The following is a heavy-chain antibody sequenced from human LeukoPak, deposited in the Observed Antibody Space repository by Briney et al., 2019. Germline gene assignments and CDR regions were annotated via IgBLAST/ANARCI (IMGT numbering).Heavy chain of an antibody. CDR3: ARDSLGFSDS. CDR1: GFTFNGYS. CDR2: ISTSSSYI. J-gene: IGHJ4*02. Sequence: GGSLRLSCTASGFTFNGYSMNWVRQAPGKGLEWVSSISTSSSYIYYADSVKGRFTISRDNAKNSLYLQMNSLRAEDTAVYYCARDSLGFSDSWGQGTLVTVSS. V-gene: IGHV3-21*01. D-gene: IGHD1-26*01.